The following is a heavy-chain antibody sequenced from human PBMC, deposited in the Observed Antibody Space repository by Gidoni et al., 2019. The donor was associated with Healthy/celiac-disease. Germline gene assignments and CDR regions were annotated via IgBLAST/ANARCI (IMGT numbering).Heavy chain of an antibody. D-gene: IGHD2-8*01. J-gene: IGHJ6*03. V-gene: IGHV3-21*01. CDR1: GFTFSRYS. Sequence: EVQLVESGGGLVKPGGSLRLSCAASGFTFSRYSLNWVRQAPGKGLEWVSSISSSSSYIYYADSVKGRFTISRDNAKNSLYLQMNSLRAEDTAVYYCLVEGLMVYAPHMDVWGKGTTVTVSS. CDR3: LVEGLMVYAPHMDV. CDR2: ISSSSSYI.